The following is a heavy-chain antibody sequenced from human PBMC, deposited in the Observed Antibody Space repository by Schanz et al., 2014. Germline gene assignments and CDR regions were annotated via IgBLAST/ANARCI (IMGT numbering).Heavy chain of an antibody. D-gene: IGHD3-10*02. Sequence: EVHLEESGGGLVQPGGSPRLSCAVSGFTFSNCDMPWVRQAPGKGLEWVAIIDGRGITTFYADSVKGRFTISRDNAKNTVYLQMNSLRDDDTAVYYCAKRFHCSGSHPFDYWGQGTLVTVSS. CDR2: IDGRGITT. J-gene: IGHJ4*02. V-gene: IGHV3-23*04. CDR3: AKRFHCSGSHPFDY. CDR1: GFTFSNCD.